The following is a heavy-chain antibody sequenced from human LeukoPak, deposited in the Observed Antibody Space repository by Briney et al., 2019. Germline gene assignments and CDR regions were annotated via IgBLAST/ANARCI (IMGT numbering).Heavy chain of an antibody. CDR3: AGVTSSSVHFDY. CDR2: IHYSEST. J-gene: IGHJ4*02. CDR1: GGSISRGGYY. V-gene: IGHV4-31*03. D-gene: IGHD2-21*02. Sequence: PSQTLSLTCTVSGGSISRGGYYWSWIRQHPGKGLEWIGYIHYSESTNYNPSLKSRLTMSIDTSKDQFSLNLSSVTAADTAVYYCAGVTSSSVHFDYWGQGTLVTVSS.